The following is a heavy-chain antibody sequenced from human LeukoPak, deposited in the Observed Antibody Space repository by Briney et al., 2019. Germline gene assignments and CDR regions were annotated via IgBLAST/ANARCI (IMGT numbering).Heavy chain of an antibody. Sequence: SQTLSLTCTVSGGSISSSSYYWGWIRQPPGKGLEWIGSIYYSGSTYYNPSLKSRVTISVDTSKNQFSLKLRSVTAADTAVYYCALLWFGESNWFDPWGQGTLVTVSS. CDR3: ALLWFGESNWFDP. D-gene: IGHD3-10*01. CDR1: GGSISSSSYY. J-gene: IGHJ5*02. CDR2: IYYSGST. V-gene: IGHV4-39*01.